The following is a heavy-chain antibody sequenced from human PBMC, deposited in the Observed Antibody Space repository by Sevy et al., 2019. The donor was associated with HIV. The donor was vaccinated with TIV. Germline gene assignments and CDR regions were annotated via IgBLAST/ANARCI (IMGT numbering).Heavy chain of an antibody. Sequence: GGSLRLSCAASGFTFSSYWMSWVRQAPGKGLEWVANIKQDGSEKYYVHSVKGRFTISRDNAKNSLYLQMNSLRAEDTAVYYCARARWVVYYDSRDAFDIWGQGTMVTVSS. CDR1: GFTFSSYW. J-gene: IGHJ3*02. CDR2: IKQDGSEK. CDR3: ARARWVVYYDSRDAFDI. D-gene: IGHD3-22*01. V-gene: IGHV3-7*01.